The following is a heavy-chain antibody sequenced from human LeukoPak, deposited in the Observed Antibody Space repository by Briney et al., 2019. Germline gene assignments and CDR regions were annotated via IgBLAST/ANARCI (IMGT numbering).Heavy chain of an antibody. CDR1: GGSISSGGYY. CDR2: IYYSGST. V-gene: IGHV4-31*03. D-gene: IGHD4-4*01. CDR3: ARGRLQTGREVDY. J-gene: IGHJ4*02. Sequence: PSQTLSLTCTVSGGSISSGGYYWSWIRQHPGKGLEWIGYIYYSGSTYYNPSLKSRVTISVDTSKNQFSLKLSSVTAADTAVYYCARGRLQTGREVDYWGQGTLVTVSS.